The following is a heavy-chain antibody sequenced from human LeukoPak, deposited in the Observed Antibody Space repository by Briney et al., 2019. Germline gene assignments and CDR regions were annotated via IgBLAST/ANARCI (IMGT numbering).Heavy chain of an antibody. CDR2: INHSGST. J-gene: IGHJ4*02. CDR3: ARDKNGDYFDY. V-gene: IGHV4-34*01. CDR1: GGSFSDYY. D-gene: IGHD4-17*01. Sequence: PSETLSLTCGVYGGSFSDYYWSWIRQPPGKGLEWIGEINHSGSTNYNPSLKSRVTISVDTSKNQFSLNLSSVTAADTAVYYCARDKNGDYFDYWGQGTLVTVSS.